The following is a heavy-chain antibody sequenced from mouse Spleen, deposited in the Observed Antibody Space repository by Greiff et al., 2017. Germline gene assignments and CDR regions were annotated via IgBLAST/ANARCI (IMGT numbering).Heavy chain of an antibody. V-gene: IGHV1-50*01. CDR2: IDPSDSYT. CDR3: ARRRTSFDY. Sequence: VKLVESGAELVKPGASVKLSCKASGYTFTSYWMQWVKQRPGQGLEWIGEIDPSDSYTNYNQKFKGKATLTVDTSSSTAYMQLSSLTSEDSAVYYCARRRTSFDYWGQGTTLTVSS. J-gene: IGHJ2*01. CDR1: GYTFTSYW.